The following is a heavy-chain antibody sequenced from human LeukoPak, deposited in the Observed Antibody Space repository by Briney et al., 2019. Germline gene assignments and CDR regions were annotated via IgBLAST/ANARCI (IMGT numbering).Heavy chain of an antibody. CDR3: AKRSCSGGSCNFDY. J-gene: IGHJ4*02. CDR2: ISDSGGAT. Sequence: PGGSLRLSCAAAGFTFSNYAMSWVRQAPGKGLEWVSAISDSGGATNCADSVKRRFTISRDNSKNTLYLQMNRLRAEDTAVYYCAKRSCSGGSCNFDYWGQGTLVTVSS. V-gene: IGHV3-23*01. CDR1: GFTFSNYA. D-gene: IGHD2-15*01.